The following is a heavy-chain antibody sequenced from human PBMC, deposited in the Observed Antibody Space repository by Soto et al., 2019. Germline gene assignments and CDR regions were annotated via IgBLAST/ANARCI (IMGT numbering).Heavy chain of an antibody. CDR3: ARGLYCGGDCYYYFDY. Sequence: SETLSLTCTVSGGSISSSSYYWGWIRQPPGKGLEWIGSIYYSGSTYYNPSLKSRVTISVDTSKNQFSLKLSSVTAADTAVYYCARGLYCGGDCYYYFDYWGQGTLVTVSS. J-gene: IGHJ4*02. CDR2: IYYSGST. D-gene: IGHD2-21*02. CDR1: GGSISSSSYY. V-gene: IGHV4-39*01.